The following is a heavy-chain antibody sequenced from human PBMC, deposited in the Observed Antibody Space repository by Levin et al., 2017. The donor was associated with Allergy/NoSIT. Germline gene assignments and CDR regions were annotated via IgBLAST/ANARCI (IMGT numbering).Heavy chain of an antibody. CDR3: ARGRAIRGPLDD. V-gene: IGHV1-46*03. D-gene: IGHD3-10*01. J-gene: IGHJ4*02. CDR2: INPSTYGT. Sequence: ASVKVSCKASGSTFTSYVVHWVRQAPGQGLEWMGIINPSTYGTNYAQKFQGRVIMTRDTSTNTVYMELSSLKSEDTAVYYCARGRAIRGPLDDWGRGTLVTVSS. CDR1: GSTFTSYV.